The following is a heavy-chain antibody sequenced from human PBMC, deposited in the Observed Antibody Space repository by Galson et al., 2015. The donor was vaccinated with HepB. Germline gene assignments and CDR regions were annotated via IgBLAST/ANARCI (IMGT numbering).Heavy chain of an antibody. CDR1: GFTVSSNY. J-gene: IGHJ5*02. CDR3: AREISAFDVRGVIRWFDP. CDR2: IYSGGST. V-gene: IGHV3-66*01. D-gene: IGHD3-10*02. Sequence: SLRLSCAASGFTVSSNYMSWVRQAPGKGLEWVSVIYSGGSTYYADSVKGRSTISRDNSKNTLYLQMNSLRAEDTAVYYCAREISAFDVRGVIRWFDPWGQGTLVTVSS.